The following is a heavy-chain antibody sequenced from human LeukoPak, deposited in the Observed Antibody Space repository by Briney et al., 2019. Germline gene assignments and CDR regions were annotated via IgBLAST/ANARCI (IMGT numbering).Heavy chain of an antibody. CDR1: GGPFSGYY. Sequence: PSETLSLTCAVYGGPFSGYYWSWLRQPPGKGLEWIGEINHSRSTKYDPSLKSRVTISVDTSKSQFSLKRSSVTAADTGMYYCGRIAEALDVWGKGTTVTVSS. CDR3: GRIAEALDV. V-gene: IGHV4-34*01. CDR2: INHSRST. J-gene: IGHJ6*04.